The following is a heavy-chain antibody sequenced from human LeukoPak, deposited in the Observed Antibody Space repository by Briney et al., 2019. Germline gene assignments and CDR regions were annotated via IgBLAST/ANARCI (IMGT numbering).Heavy chain of an antibody. Sequence: TGGSLRLSCAASGFTFDRFTIHWVRQTPGKGLEWVSLINRRGHTFYADSVKSRFTISRDNSRNSVFLQMNSLRPEDTALYHCAKEVDCPSDCLFFHSWGQGTLVTVSS. CDR2: INRRGHT. D-gene: IGHD2-21*02. CDR1: GFTFDRFT. J-gene: IGHJ4*02. CDR3: AKEVDCPSDCLFFHS. V-gene: IGHV3-43*01.